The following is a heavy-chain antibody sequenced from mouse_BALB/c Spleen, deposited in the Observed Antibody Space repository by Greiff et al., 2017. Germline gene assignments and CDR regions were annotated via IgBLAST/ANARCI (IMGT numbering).Heavy chain of an antibody. CDR3: ARADGYYGWFAY. V-gene: IGHV5-9-4*01. J-gene: IGHJ3*01. CDR1: GFTFSSYA. D-gene: IGHD2-3*01. CDR2: ISSGGSYT. Sequence: DVHLVESGGGLVKPGGSLKLSCAASGFTFSSYAMSWVRQSPEKRLEWVAEISSGGSYTYYPDTVTGRFTISRDNAKNTLYLEMSSLRSEDTAMYYCARADGYYGWFAYWGQGTLVTVSA.